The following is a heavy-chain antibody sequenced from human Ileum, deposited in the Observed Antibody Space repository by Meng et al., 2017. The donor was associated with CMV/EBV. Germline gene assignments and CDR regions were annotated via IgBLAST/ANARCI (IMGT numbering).Heavy chain of an antibody. CDR3: AASILAAGTVDL. V-gene: IGHV3-33*01. CDR2: IWSNGINK. Sequence: GESLKISFAASGFAFSDYGVRWVRQAPGQGPEWVAVIWSNGINKYYTDCGKGRFTISRDNSKYTLYLQMNSLTAEDTAVYYCAASILAAGTVDLWGQGTLVTVSS. J-gene: IGHJ4*02. CDR1: GFAFSDYG. D-gene: IGHD6-13*01.